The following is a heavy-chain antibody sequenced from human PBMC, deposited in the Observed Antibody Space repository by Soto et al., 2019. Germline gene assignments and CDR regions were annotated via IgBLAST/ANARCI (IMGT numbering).Heavy chain of an antibody. D-gene: IGHD2-2*01. V-gene: IGHV1-18*01. Sequence: QLQLVQSGAEVKKPGASVKVYCKASGYTFTRYGISWVRQAPGQGLEWMGWISGYNGDTKYAQILQGRVTMTTATSTSTANMELRSLRSDDTAIYYCARQVVPTAIEYYYGMDVWGQGTTVTVSS. CDR3: ARQVVPTAIEYYYGMDV. CDR2: ISGYNGDT. J-gene: IGHJ6*02. CDR1: GYTFTRYG.